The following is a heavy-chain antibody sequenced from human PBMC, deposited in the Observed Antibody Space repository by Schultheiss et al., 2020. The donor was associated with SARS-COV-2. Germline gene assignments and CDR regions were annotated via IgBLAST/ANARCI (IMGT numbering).Heavy chain of an antibody. D-gene: IGHD6-13*01. J-gene: IGHJ5*02. CDR3: ARLPRSSSWYLGKGWFDP. CDR1: GGSINSSNYY. CDR2: IYYSGST. Sequence: SETLSLTCTVSGGSINSSNYYWGWIRQPPGKGLEWIGYIYYSGSTYYNPSLKSRVTISVDTSKNQFSLKLSSVTAADTAVYYCARLPRSSSWYLGKGWFDPWGQGTLVTVSS. V-gene: IGHV4-39*01.